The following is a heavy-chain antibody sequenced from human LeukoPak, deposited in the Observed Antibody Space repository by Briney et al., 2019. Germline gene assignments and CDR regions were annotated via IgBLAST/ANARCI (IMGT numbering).Heavy chain of an antibody. J-gene: IGHJ4*02. CDR2: IYSGGST. Sequence: PGGSLRLSCAASGFTFSSNYMSWVRQAPGKGLEWVSVIYSGGSTYYADSVKGRFTISRDNSKNTLYLQMNSLRAEDTAVYYCARDEDYDFWSANAAGYWGQGTLVTVSS. D-gene: IGHD3-3*01. CDR1: GFTFSSNY. CDR3: ARDEDYDFWSANAAGY. V-gene: IGHV3-53*01.